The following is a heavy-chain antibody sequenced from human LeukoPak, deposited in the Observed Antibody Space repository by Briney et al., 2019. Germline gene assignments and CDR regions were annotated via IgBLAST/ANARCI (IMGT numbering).Heavy chain of an antibody. D-gene: IGHD6-13*01. CDR2: IWYDGSNK. V-gene: IGHV3-33*01. J-gene: IGHJ3*02. Sequence: PGRSLRLSCAASGFTFSTYGMHWVRRAPGKGLEWVAIIWYDGSNKYYADSVKGRFTISRDNSKNTLYLQMNSLRAEDTAVYYCARNIAAGAFDIWGQGTMVTVSS. CDR3: ARNIAAGAFDI. CDR1: GFTFSTYG.